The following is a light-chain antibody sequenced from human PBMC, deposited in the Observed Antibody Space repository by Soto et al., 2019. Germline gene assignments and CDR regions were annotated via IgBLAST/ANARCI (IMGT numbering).Light chain of an antibody. CDR3: HQYATSPWT. J-gene: IGKJ1*01. CDR1: QSLGNTY. CDR2: GAS. V-gene: IGKV3-20*01. Sequence: EIVLTQSPGTLFLSPGERATLSCRASQSLGNTYLAWYQQKPGQAPRLLIYGASSRATGIPDSFSGSGSGTDFTLTISRLESEDFAVYYGHQYATSPWTFGQGTKVEVK.